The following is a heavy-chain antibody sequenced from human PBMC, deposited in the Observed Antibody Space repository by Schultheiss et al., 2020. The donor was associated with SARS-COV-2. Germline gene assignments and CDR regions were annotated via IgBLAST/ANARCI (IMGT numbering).Heavy chain of an antibody. CDR1: GFTFSNAW. Sequence: GESLKISCAASGFTFSNAWMSWVRQAPGKGLEWVGRIKSKTDGGTTDYAAPVKGRFTISRDDSKNTLYLQMNSLKTEDTAVYYCTTGAVVAASFGFYYYYMDVWGKGTTVTVSS. D-gene: IGHD2-15*01. J-gene: IGHJ6*03. CDR2: IKSKTDGGTT. V-gene: IGHV3-15*01. CDR3: TTGAVVAASFGFYYYYMDV.